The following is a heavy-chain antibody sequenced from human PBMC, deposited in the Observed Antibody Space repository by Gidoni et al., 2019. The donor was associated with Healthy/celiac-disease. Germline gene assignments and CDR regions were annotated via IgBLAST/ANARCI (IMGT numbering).Heavy chain of an antibody. D-gene: IGHD3-3*01. CDR3: AREVGDFWSGFGVDY. CDR1: GFTVSSNY. CDR2: IYSGGST. J-gene: IGHJ4*02. Sequence: EVQLVESGGGLVQPGGSLRLSCAASGFTVSSNYMSWVRQAPGKGLEWVSVIYSGGSTYYADSVKGRFTISRDNSKNTLYLQMNSLRAEDTAVYYCAREVGDFWSGFGVDYWGQGTLVTVSS. V-gene: IGHV3-66*01.